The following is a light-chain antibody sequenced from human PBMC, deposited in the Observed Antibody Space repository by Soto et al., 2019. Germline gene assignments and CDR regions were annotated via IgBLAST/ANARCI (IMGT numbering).Light chain of an antibody. CDR1: QSITYN. J-gene: IGKJ1*01. Sequence: EIVMTQSPATLSVXPGERAALACRASQSITYNLAWYQHKPGQAPRLLIYDASKRATGIPTRFSGSGSGTDFTLTISSLEPEDFAVYYCRQRSNWPWTFGQGTKVDIK. V-gene: IGKV3-11*01. CDR3: RQRSNWPWT. CDR2: DAS.